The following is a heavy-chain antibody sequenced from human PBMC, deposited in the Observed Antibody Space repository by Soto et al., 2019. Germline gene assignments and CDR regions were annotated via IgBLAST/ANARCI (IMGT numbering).Heavy chain of an antibody. V-gene: IGHV5-51*01. CDR3: ARPRSSGSYYNKGKPPGRGGPIDY. J-gene: IGHJ4*02. CDR2: IYPGDSDT. D-gene: IGHD3-10*01. CDR1: GYSFTSYW. Sequence: PGESLKISCKGSGYSFTSYWIGWVRQMPGKGLEWMGIIYPGDSDTRYSPSFQGQVTISADKSISTAYLQWSSLKASDTAMYYCARPRSSGSYYNKGKPPGRGGPIDYWGQGTLVTVSS.